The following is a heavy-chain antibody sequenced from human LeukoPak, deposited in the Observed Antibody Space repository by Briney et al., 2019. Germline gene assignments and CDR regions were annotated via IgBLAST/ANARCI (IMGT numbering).Heavy chain of an antibody. CDR1: GFSVSNFY. J-gene: IGHJ4*02. D-gene: IGHD3-3*01. V-gene: IGHV3-66*01. Sequence: GGSLRLSCAASGFSVSNFYMSWVRQAPGKGLEWVSVIYTSGTTYYSDSVKGRFIISRDNSKNTLYLQMNSLRAEDTAVYYCARVTGDYDFWSGLYFDYWGQGTLLTVSS. CDR2: IYTSGTT. CDR3: ARVTGDYDFWSGLYFDY.